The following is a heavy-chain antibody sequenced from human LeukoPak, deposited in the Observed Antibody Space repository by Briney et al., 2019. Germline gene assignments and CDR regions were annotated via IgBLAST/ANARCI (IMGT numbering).Heavy chain of an antibody. CDR1: GFTFSSYW. J-gene: IGHJ6*03. CDR3: ARITIFETYYYYMDV. Sequence: GGSLRLSCGASGFTFSSYWMSWVRQAPGKGLEWVANIKQDGSEKYYVDSVKGRFTISRDSSKNTLYLQMNSLRAEDTAVYYCARITIFETYYYYMDVWGKGTTVTVSS. D-gene: IGHD3-3*01. V-gene: IGHV3-7*01. CDR2: IKQDGSEK.